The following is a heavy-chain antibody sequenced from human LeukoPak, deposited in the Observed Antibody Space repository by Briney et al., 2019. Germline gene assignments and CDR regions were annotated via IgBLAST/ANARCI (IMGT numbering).Heavy chain of an antibody. J-gene: IGHJ3*02. CDR3: AKATDAFDI. Sequence: GGSLRLSCAASGFTFSSHWMHWVRQAPGKGLEWVAVISYDGSNKYYADSVKGRFTISRDNSKNTLYLQMNSLRAEDTAVYYCAKATDAFDIWGQGTMVTVSS. CDR1: GFTFSSHW. V-gene: IGHV3-30*18. CDR2: ISYDGSNK.